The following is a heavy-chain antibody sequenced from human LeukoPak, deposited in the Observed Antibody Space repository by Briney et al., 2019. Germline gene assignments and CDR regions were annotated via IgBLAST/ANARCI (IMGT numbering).Heavy chain of an antibody. CDR1: GYTFNTYG. D-gene: IGHD2-15*01. Sequence: GASVKVSCKASGYTFNTYGITWVRQAPGQGLGWMGWISGYNGKTKYAQKLQDRVTMTTDTSTTTAYMELRSLTSDDTAVYYCARAGAVVDNWFDPWGQGTLVTVSS. CDR3: ARAGAVVDNWFDP. J-gene: IGHJ5*02. V-gene: IGHV1-18*01. CDR2: ISGYNGKT.